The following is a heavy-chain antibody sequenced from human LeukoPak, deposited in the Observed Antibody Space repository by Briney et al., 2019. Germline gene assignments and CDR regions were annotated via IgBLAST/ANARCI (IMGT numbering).Heavy chain of an antibody. CDR2: ITVTGANT. D-gene: IGHD1-26*01. V-gene: IGHV3-23*01. J-gene: IGHJ4*02. CDR1: GVTFTNYV. Sequence: GGSLRLSCAASGVTFTNYVVTWVREAPEKGVEWVSTITVTGANTYYADSVKGRFTISRDNSKNTLCLQMSSLRAEDTALYYCATYSRSYPYDYWGQGTLVTVSS. CDR3: ATYSRSYPYDY.